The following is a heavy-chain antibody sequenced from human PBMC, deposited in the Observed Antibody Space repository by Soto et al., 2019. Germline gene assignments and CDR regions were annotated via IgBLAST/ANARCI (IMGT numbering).Heavy chain of an antibody. V-gene: IGHV1-2*04. CDR1: GYTFAGYY. CDR2: INPNSGGT. Sequence: VASVKVSCKASGYTFAGYYRHWVRQAPGQGLEWMGWINPNSGGTSYAQKFQGWVTMTRDTSISTAYMELSRLRSDDTAVYYCARVKYSSSWLFDYWGQGTLVTVS. J-gene: IGHJ4*02. CDR3: ARVKYSSSWLFDY. D-gene: IGHD6-13*01.